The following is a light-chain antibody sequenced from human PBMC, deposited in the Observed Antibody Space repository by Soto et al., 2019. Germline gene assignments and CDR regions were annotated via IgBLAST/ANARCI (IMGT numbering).Light chain of an antibody. Sequence: EIIFTQSPGTLSLSPFEIATLSFMSIQSVSSYLAWYQPIPGQSPRLLIYDASTRATGIPARFSGSGSGTDFTLTISSLEPEDFAVYYCQQRSNRPPGITFGQGTRLEIK. J-gene: IGKJ5*01. V-gene: IGKV3-11*01. CDR2: DAS. CDR3: QQRSNRPPGIT. CDR1: QSVSSY.